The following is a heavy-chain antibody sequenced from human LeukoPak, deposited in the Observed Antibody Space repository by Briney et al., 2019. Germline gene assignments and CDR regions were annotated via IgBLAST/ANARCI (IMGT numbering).Heavy chain of an antibody. V-gene: IGHV1-69*13. CDR1: GGTFSSYA. D-gene: IGHD3-3*01. CDR3: ARKSGSLRFLEWSPFDY. Sequence: SVKASCKASGGTFSSYAISWVRQAPGQGLEWMGGIIPIFGTANYAQKFQGRVTITADESTSTAYMELSSLRSEDTAVYYCARKSGSLRFLEWSPFDYWGQGTLVTVSS. J-gene: IGHJ4*02. CDR2: IIPIFGTA.